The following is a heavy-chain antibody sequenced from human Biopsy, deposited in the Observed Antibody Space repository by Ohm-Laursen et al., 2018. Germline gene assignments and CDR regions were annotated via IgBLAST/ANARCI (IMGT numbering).Heavy chain of an antibody. CDR2: IHGDERSA. Sequence: SLRLSCAAPGFTFSRSVMHWVRQAPGKGLMWVSRIHGDERSATYAEPVKGRFTISRDNAKNTLHLQMNSLRAEDTAVYYCTGDSSGLGDYWGQGTLVTVSS. CDR3: TGDSSGLGDY. D-gene: IGHD3-16*01. V-gene: IGHV3-74*03. J-gene: IGHJ4*02. CDR1: GFTFSRSV.